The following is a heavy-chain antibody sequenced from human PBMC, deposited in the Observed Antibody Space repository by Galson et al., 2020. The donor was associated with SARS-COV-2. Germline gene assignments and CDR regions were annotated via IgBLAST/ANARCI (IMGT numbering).Heavy chain of an antibody. CDR1: GFTFSEYA. Sequence: GESLKISCAASGFTFSEYAMHWVRQASGKVLEWVGRIRSKAKSYATEYAGSAKGRFTISRDDSENTAYLEINGLKTEDTAVYYCTRQGSSSWLEFDYWGQGALVTVSS. V-gene: IGHV3-73*01. CDR3: TRQGSSSWLEFDY. D-gene: IGHD6-13*01. J-gene: IGHJ4*02. CDR2: IRSKAKSYAT.